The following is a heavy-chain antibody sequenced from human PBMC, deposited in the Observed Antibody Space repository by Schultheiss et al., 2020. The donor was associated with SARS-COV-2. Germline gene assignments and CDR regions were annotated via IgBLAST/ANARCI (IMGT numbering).Heavy chain of an antibody. CDR1: GFTFDDYA. CDR2: ISWNSCSI. Sequence: GGSLRLSCAASGFTFDDYAMHWVRQAPGKGLEWVSGISWNSCSIGYADSVKGRFTISRDNAKNSLYLQMNSLRAEDTALYYCAKGSKTRSLITGELTDYWGQGTLVTVSS. D-gene: IGHD7-27*01. J-gene: IGHJ4*02. CDR3: AKGSKTRSLITGELTDY. V-gene: IGHV3-9*01.